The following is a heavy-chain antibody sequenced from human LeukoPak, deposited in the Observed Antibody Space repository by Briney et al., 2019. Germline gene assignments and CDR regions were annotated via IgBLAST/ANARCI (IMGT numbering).Heavy chain of an antibody. D-gene: IGHD3-16*01. J-gene: IGHJ4*02. CDR2: IKEDGSEK. Sequence: PGGSLTLSCAASGFTFSSSWMKWVRQAPGKGLESVAVIKEDGSEKYYVDSVKGRFAISRDNAKNSLYLQMNNVRAEDTAVYFCAANTQCGYWGQGALVTVSS. CDR1: GFTFSSSW. V-gene: IGHV3-7*05. CDR3: AANTQCGY.